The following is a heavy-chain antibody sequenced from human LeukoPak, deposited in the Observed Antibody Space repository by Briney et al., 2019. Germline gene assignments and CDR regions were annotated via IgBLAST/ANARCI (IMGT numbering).Heavy chain of an antibody. CDR1: GGSISSGSYY. CDR2: IYTSGST. V-gene: IGHV4-61*02. Sequence: SETLSLTCTVSGGSISSGSYYWSWIRQPAGKGLEWIGRIYTSGSTNYNPSLKSRVTISVDTSKNQFSLKLSSVTAADTAVYYCARLAGKRYCSSTSCRYYMDVWGKGTTVTVSS. D-gene: IGHD2-2*01. CDR3: ARLAGKRYCSSTSCRYYMDV. J-gene: IGHJ6*03.